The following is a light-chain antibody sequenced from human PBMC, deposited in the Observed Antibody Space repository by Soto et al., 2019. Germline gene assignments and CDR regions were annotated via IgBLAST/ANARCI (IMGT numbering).Light chain of an antibody. Sequence: DIQMTQSPSSLSASMGDRVAITSRASQSIASSLTWYHLKPGTAPKLLIYGASNLKSGVPSRFSGSGSGTEFTLTISRLQPEDFATYSCQQSYGLPLTFGGGTKV. CDR2: GAS. CDR3: QQSYGLPLT. V-gene: IGKV1-39*01. CDR1: QSIASS. J-gene: IGKJ4*01.